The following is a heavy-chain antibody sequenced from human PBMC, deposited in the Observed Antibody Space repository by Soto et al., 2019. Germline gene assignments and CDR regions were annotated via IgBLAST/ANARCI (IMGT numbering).Heavy chain of an antibody. D-gene: IGHD3-10*01. CDR3: VRQGIGALHGLVDV. Sequence: QVQLQQSGPGLVKPSETLSLTCTVSSGPSRRHNWGWIRQSPGRGLEWIGYVYDTGSTSYNPSLESRVTISADTTTNPISLTLSSVTAADTAVYYCVRQGIGALHGLVDVWGQGTTVSVTS. CDR1: SGPSRRHN. CDR2: VYDTGST. J-gene: IGHJ6*02. V-gene: IGHV4-59*08.